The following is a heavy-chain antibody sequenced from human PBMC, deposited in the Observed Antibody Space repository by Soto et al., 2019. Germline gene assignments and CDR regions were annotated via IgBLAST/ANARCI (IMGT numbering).Heavy chain of an antibody. CDR2: INTNTGNP. Sequence: ASVKVSCKASGYTFTSYAMNWVRQAPGQGLEWMGWINTNTGNPTYAQGFTGRFVFSLDTSVSTAYLQICSLKAEDTAVYYCAREGGYDSSSWYYYCYGMDVWGQGTTVTVSS. CDR3: AREGGYDSSSWYYYCYGMDV. J-gene: IGHJ6*02. CDR1: GYTFTSYA. D-gene: IGHD6-13*01. V-gene: IGHV7-4-1*01.